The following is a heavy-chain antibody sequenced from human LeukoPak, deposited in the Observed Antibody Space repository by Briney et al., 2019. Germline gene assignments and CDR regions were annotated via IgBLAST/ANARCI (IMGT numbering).Heavy chain of an antibody. CDR1: GFTFSSYS. J-gene: IGHJ4*02. CDR2: ISSSSSYR. D-gene: IGHD1-20*01. CDR3: ARDSPSYNWKLDY. V-gene: IGHV3-21*01. Sequence: GGSLILSCAASGFTFSSYSMNWDRQAPGKVLEWVSSISSSSSYRNYADSVKGRFTISRDNAKNSLYLQLNSLRAEDTAVYYCARDSPSYNWKLDYWGQGTLVTVSS.